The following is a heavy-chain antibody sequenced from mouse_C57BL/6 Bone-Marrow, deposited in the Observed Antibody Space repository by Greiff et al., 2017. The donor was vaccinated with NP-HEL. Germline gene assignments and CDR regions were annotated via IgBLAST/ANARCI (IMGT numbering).Heavy chain of an antibody. V-gene: IGHV1-15*01. CDR2: IDPETGGT. J-gene: IGHJ3*01. Sequence: QVQLKQSGAELVRPGASVTLSCKASGYTFTDYEMHWVKQTPVHGLEWIGAIDPETGGTAYNQKFKGKAILTADKYSSTAYMELRSLSSEDSAVYYCTRGLAWFAYWGQGTLVTVSA. CDR3: TRGLAWFAY. CDR1: GYTFTDYE.